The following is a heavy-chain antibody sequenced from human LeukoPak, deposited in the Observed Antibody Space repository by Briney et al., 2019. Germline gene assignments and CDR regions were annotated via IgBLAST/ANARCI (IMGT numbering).Heavy chain of an antibody. CDR1: GFTFSSHT. CDR2: ISSGSGTI. Sequence: GGSLRLSCEVSGFTFSSHTMNWVRQAPGKGLEWVSYISSGSGTIYYADSVKGRFTIARDDAKNSLYLQMSSLRDEDTAVYYCAREAIKDYWGQGTLVTVSS. J-gene: IGHJ4*02. CDR3: AREAIKDY. V-gene: IGHV3-48*02.